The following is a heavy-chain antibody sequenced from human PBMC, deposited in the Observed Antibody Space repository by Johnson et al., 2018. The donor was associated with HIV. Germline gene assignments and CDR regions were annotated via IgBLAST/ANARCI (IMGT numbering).Heavy chain of an antibody. CDR3: ARGKGAAVGLDAFYI. V-gene: IGHV3-9*01. D-gene: IGHD6-13*01. CDR1: GFTFDDYA. Sequence: VQLVESGGGLAQPGRSLRLSCAASGFTFDDYAMHWVRQAPGKGLEWVSGISWNSGSIGYADSVKGRFTISRDNARNSLYLQMNSLRAEDTALYYCARGKGAAVGLDAFYIWGQGTMVTVSS. J-gene: IGHJ3*02. CDR2: ISWNSGSI.